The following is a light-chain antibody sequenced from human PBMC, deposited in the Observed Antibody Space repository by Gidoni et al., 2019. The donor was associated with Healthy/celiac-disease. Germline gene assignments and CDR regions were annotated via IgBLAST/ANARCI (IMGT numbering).Light chain of an antibody. V-gene: IGKV1-33*01. CDR1: QDISNY. Sequence: DIQMTQSPSSLSASVGDRVTITCQASQDISNYLNWYQQKPGKAPKHLIYNASNLETGVPSRFSGSGSGTDFTITISSLQPEDIAAYYCQQYDNLPLTFGGGTKVEIK. CDR3: QQYDNLPLT. CDR2: NAS. J-gene: IGKJ4*01.